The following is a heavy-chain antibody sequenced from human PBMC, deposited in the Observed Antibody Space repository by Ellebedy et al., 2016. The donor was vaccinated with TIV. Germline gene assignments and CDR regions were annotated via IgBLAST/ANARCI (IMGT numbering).Heavy chain of an antibody. Sequence: SETLSLXXAVSGGSISTSNWWSWVRQPPGKGLEWIGEIYHTGSTNYNPSLRSRVTISVDKSKHQFSLKLSSVTAADTAEYYCARGEDTLVPHYWGQGTLVTVSS. V-gene: IGHV4-4*02. CDR2: IYHTGST. CDR1: GGSISTSNW. CDR3: ARGEDTLVPHY. D-gene: IGHD3-10*01. J-gene: IGHJ4*02.